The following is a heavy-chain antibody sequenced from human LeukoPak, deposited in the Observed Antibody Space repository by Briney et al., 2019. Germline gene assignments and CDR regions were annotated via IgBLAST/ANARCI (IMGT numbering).Heavy chain of an antibody. Sequence: PGGSLRLSCAASGFTFDDYAMHWVRQAPGKGLEWVSGISWNSGSIGYADSVKGRFAISRDNSKNTLYLQMNSLRAEDTAVYYCARDSGSSSGYYPDYWGQGTLVTVSS. CDR1: GFTFDDYA. D-gene: IGHD3-22*01. J-gene: IGHJ4*02. CDR3: ARDSGSSSGYYPDY. CDR2: ISWNSGSI. V-gene: IGHV3-9*01.